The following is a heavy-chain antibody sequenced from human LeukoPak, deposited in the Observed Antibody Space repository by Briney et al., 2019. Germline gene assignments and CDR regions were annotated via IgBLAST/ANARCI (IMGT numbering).Heavy chain of an antibody. J-gene: IGHJ4*02. CDR2: IYYSGGT. D-gene: IGHD1-1*01. Sequence: PSETPSLTCTVSGGSISSYYWSWIRQPPGKGLEWIGYIYYSGGTNYNPSLKSRVTISVDTSKNQFSLKLSSVAAADTAVYYCARDRGTWNDDGFDYWGQGTLVTVSS. V-gene: IGHV4-59*01. CDR3: ARDRGTWNDDGFDY. CDR1: GGSISSYY.